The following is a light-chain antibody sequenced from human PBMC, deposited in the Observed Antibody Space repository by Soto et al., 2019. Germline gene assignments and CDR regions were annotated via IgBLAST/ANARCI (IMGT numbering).Light chain of an antibody. J-gene: IGLJ1*01. CDR1: SSDVGGYNY. CDR2: DVI. V-gene: IGLV2-14*01. Sequence: QSVLTQPASVSGSPGQSITISCTGTSSDVGGYNYVSWYQQHPGKAPKLMIYDVINRPSGFFNRFFGSKSGNTASLTISELQAEDEADYYCSSYTSSSTRVFGTGTKVTVL. CDR3: SSYTSSSTRV.